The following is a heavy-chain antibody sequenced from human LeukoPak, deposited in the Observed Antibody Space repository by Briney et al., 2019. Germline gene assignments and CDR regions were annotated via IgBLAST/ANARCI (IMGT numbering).Heavy chain of an antibody. CDR2: FNAEDGET. V-gene: IGHV1-24*01. CDR1: GYTLTELS. Sequence: ASVKVSCKVSGYTLTELSMHWVRQAPGKGLEWMGGFNAEDGETIYAQKFQGRVTMTKDTSTDTAYMELSSLRSEDTAVYYCATARMVRGEDGMDVWGKGTTVTVSS. D-gene: IGHD3-10*01. CDR3: ATARMVRGEDGMDV. J-gene: IGHJ6*04.